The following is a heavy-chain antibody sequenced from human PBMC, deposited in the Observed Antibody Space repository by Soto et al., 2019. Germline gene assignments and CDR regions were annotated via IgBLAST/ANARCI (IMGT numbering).Heavy chain of an antibody. CDR1: GFTVSSNY. Sequence: GGSLRLSCAASGFTVSSNYMSWVRQAPGKGLEWVSVIYSGGSTYYADSVKGRFTISRDNSKNTLYLQMNSLRAEDTAVYYCARHCSGGSCYYYYYYMDVWGKGTTVTVSS. CDR2: IYSGGST. D-gene: IGHD2-15*01. V-gene: IGHV3-66*04. CDR3: ARHCSGGSCYYYYYYMDV. J-gene: IGHJ6*03.